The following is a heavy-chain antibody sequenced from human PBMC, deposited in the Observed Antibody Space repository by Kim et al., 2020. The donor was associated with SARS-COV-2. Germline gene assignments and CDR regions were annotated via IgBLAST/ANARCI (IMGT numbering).Heavy chain of an antibody. CDR3: ARASVYYDILTGYPPDY. D-gene: IGHD3-9*01. Sequence: GGSLRLSCAASGFTFSSYSMNWVRQAPGKGLEWVSSISSSSSYIYYADSVKGRFTISRDNAKNSLYLQMNSLRAEDTAVYYCARASVYYDILTGYPPDYWGQGTLVTVSS. J-gene: IGHJ4*02. CDR1: GFTFSSYS. V-gene: IGHV3-21*01. CDR2: ISSSSSYI.